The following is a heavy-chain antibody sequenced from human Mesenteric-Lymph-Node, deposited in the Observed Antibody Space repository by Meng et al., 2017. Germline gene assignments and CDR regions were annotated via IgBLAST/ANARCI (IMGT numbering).Heavy chain of an antibody. CDR3: ARRDADYVLDY. CDR1: GYTFSSFV. J-gene: IGHJ4*01. CDR2: INAYNGNT. Sequence: ASVKVSCKASGYTFSSFVITWVRQAPGQGLEWMAWINAYNGNTNYAHKFQGRVTMTTDTTTSTTYMELRSLTSDDTAVYYCARRDADYVLDYWGHGKRVNVAS. D-gene: IGHD3-16*01. V-gene: IGHV1-18*01.